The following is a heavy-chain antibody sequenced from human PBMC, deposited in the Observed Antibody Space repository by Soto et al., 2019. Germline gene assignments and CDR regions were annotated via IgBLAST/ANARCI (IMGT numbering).Heavy chain of an antibody. CDR3: ARDSIAASGTDY. J-gene: IGHJ4*02. D-gene: IGHD6-13*01. Sequence: QVQLVQSGAEVKKPGSSVKVPCKASGGTFSSYTLAWVRQAPGQGLEWMGEIIPIFGTTNYVQKFQGRVTITADVSTNTAYMELSSLRSEDTAMYYCARDSIAASGTDYWGQGTLVTVSS. CDR1: GGTFSSYT. V-gene: IGHV1-69*01. CDR2: IIPIFGTT.